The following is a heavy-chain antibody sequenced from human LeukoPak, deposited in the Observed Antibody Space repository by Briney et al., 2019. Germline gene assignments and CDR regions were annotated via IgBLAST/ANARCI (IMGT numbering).Heavy chain of an antibody. Sequence: GGSLRLSCAASGFTFSDYYMSWVRQAPGKGLEWVSAISGSGGSTYYADSVKGRFTISRDNSKNTLYLQMNSLRAEDTAVYYCAKSRLLAHWFDPWGQGTLVTVSS. V-gene: IGHV3-23*01. J-gene: IGHJ5*02. CDR2: ISGSGGST. CDR1: GFTFSDYY. D-gene: IGHD2-15*01. CDR3: AKSRLLAHWFDP.